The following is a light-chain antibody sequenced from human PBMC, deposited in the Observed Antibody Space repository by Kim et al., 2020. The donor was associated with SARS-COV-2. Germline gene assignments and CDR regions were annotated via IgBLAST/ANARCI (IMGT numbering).Light chain of an antibody. J-gene: IGKJ4*01. Sequence: DIVMTQSPLSLPVTPGEPASISCRPSQSLLHSNGYNYLDWYLQKPGQSPQLLIYLGSNRASGVPDRFSVSGSGTDFTQKISRVEAGDVGVYYCMQALQTPLTFGGRTKVEIK. V-gene: IGKV2-28*01. CDR3: MQALQTPLT. CDR1: QSLLHSNGYNY. CDR2: LGS.